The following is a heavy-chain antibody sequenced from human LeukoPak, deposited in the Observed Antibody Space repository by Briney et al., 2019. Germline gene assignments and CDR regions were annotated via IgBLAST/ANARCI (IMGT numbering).Heavy chain of an antibody. CDR3: ARRDYGGAFDI. D-gene: IGHD4-17*01. Sequence: SETLSLTCTVSGGSISSYYWSWIRQPPGKGLEWIGYIYYSGSTNYNPSLKSRVTISVDTSKNQFSLKLSSVTAADTAVYYCARRDYGGAFDIWGQGTMVTVPS. CDR1: GGSISSYY. J-gene: IGHJ3*02. V-gene: IGHV4-59*08. CDR2: IYYSGST.